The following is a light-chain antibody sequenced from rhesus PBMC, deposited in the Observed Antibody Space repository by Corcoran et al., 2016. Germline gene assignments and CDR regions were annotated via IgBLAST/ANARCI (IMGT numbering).Light chain of an antibody. J-gene: IGKJ1*01. Sequence: DIQMTQSPSSLSASVGDRVTITCRASQGISSWLAWYQQKPGKAPKLLIYKASSLQSGVPSRFSGSGAGTDCTLTISSRQPEDFTTYYCQQYNSAPPTFGQGTKVEIK. CDR3: QQYNSAPPT. V-gene: IGKV1-21*01. CDR1: QGISSW. CDR2: KAS.